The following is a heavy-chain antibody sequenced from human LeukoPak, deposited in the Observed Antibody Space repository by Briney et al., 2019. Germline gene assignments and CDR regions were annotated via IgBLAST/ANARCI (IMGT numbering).Heavy chain of an antibody. J-gene: IGHJ4*02. V-gene: IGHV3-7*01. D-gene: IGHD1-26*01. CDR2: IKGDESAR. CDR3: ARDVGGSLDY. CDR1: GFTFSTYW. Sequence: GGSLRLSCAASGFTFSTYWMAWVRQAPGKGLEWVANIKGDESARHQADSVKGRFTISRDNAKKSVYLQMSSLRGEDAAVYYCARDVGGSLDYWGQGTLVTVSS.